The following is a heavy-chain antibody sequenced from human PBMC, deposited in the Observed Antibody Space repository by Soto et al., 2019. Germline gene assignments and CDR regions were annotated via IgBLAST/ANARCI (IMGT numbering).Heavy chain of an antibody. CDR3: AKDRVESGLGEVDY. J-gene: IGHJ4*02. Sequence: QVQLVESGGGVVQPGRSLRLSCAASGFTFSSNGMHWVRQAPGKGLEWVAVISYDGRNKYYADSVKGRLTISRDNSKNTLYLQMNSLRAEDTAVYYCAKDRVESGLGEVDYWGQGTLVTVSS. D-gene: IGHD3-16*01. V-gene: IGHV3-30*18. CDR2: ISYDGRNK. CDR1: GFTFSSNG.